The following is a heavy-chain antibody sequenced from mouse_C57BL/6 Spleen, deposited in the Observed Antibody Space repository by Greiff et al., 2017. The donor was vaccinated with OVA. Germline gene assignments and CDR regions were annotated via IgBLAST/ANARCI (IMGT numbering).Heavy chain of an antibody. V-gene: IGHV5-6*01. CDR3: ARHGDDGYFLDY. D-gene: IGHD2-3*01. Sequence: EVKLVESGGDLVKPGGSLKFSCAASGFTFSSYGMSWVRQTPDKRLEWVATISSGGSYTYYPDSVKGRFTISRDNAKNTLYLQMSSLKSEDTAMYYCARHGDDGYFLDYWGQGTTLTVSS. CDR1: GFTFSSYG. J-gene: IGHJ2*01. CDR2: ISSGGSYT.